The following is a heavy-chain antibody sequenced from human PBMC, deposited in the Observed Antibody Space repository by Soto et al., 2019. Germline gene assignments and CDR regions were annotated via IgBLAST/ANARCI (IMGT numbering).Heavy chain of an antibody. D-gene: IGHD4-17*01. CDR1: GFSLGGYS. CDR3: ARGAGYGDYGGY. J-gene: IGHJ4*02. V-gene: IGHV3-48*02. Sequence: EVQLVESGGGLVQPGGSLRLSCAASGFSLGGYSMSWVRQAPGKGLEWVSYISGTGSSIYADSVKGRFTISRDNAKNAVYLQMNSLGDDDTAVYYCARGAGYGDYGGYWGQGTLVTVSS. CDR2: ISGTGSSI.